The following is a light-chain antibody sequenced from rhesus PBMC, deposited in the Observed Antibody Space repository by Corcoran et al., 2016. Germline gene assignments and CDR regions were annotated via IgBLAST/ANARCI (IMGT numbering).Light chain of an antibody. CDR2: EAS. CDR3: LPYYITPLT. CDR1: QDISND. Sequence: DIQMTQSPSSLSASVGDRVTITCRASQDISNDLTWYQQKPGETPKLLIYEASSLQSGIPSRFSGSGSWTDFTLTISILQPEVFATYYCLPYYITPLTFGGGTKVEIK. V-gene: IGKV1S17*01. J-gene: IGKJ4*01.